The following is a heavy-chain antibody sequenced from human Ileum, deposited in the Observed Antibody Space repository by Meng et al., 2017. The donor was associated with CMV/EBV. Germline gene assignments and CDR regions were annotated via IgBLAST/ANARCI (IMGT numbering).Heavy chain of an antibody. J-gene: IGHJ4*02. CDR2: ISSIGGTI. Sequence: CAASGFTFSVYYMSLIRQAPGKGLEWLSYISSIGGTIYYADSVKGRFTISRDNAKNSLHLQMNSLSAEDTAVYYCARSAEWKPYYFDYWGQGTLVTVSS. CDR1: GFTFSVYY. V-gene: IGHV3-11*04. D-gene: IGHD3-3*01. CDR3: ARSAEWKPYYFDY.